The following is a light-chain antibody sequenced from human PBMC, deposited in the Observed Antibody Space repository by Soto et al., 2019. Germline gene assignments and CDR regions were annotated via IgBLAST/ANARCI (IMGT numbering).Light chain of an antibody. CDR2: DTS. CDR3: QQYDKWPPT. Sequence: EIVWTPSPATLSLTPWERATLSCRASQSVSSYLAWYQQKPGQAPRPLIYDTSTRATGIPARFSGSGSGTEFTLTISSLQSEDFAVYHCQQYDKWPPTVGQGTKVDIK. V-gene: IGKV3-15*01. J-gene: IGKJ1*01. CDR1: QSVSSY.